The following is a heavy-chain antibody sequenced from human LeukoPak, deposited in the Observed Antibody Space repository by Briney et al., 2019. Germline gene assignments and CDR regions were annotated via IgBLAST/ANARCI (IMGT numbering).Heavy chain of an antibody. Sequence: GGSLRLSCAASGFTFSNAWMSWVRQAPGKGLEWVGRIKSKTDGGTTDYAAPVKGRFTISRDNSKSTLYLQMNSLRAEDTAVYYCARDRGKDYFDYWGQGTLVTVSS. CDR2: IKSKTDGGTT. V-gene: IGHV3-15*01. CDR3: ARDRGKDYFDY. D-gene: IGHD3-10*01. CDR1: GFTFSNAW. J-gene: IGHJ4*02.